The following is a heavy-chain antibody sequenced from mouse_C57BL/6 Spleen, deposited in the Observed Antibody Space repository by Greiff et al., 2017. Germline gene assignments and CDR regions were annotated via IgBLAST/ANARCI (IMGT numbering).Heavy chain of an antibody. V-gene: IGHV1-64*01. Sequence: QVQLQQPGAELVKPGASVTLSCKASGYTFTSYWMHWVKQRPGQGLEWIGMIHPNSGSTNYNEKFKSKATLTVDKSSSTAYMQLSSLTSEDSAVYYCARALLYYAMDYWGQGTSVTVSS. J-gene: IGHJ4*01. CDR1: GYTFTSYW. CDR2: IHPNSGST. CDR3: ARALLYYAMDY.